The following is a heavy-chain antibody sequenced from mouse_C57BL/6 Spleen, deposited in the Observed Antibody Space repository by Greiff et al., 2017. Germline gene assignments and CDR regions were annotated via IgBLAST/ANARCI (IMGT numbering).Heavy chain of an antibody. J-gene: IGHJ3*01. D-gene: IGHD4-1*01. CDR3: ARGGTGTWFAY. V-gene: IGHV5-17*01. Sequence: EVHLVESGGGLVKPGGSLKLSCAASGFTFSDYGMHWVRQAPETGLEWVAYISSGSSTIYYADTVKGRFTISRDNAKNTLFLQMTSLRSEDTAMYYCARGGTGTWFAYWGQGTLVTVSA. CDR2: ISSGSSTI. CDR1: GFTFSDYG.